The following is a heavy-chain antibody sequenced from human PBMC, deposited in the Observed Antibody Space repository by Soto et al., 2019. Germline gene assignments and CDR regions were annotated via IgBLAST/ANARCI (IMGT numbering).Heavy chain of an antibody. V-gene: IGHV3-7*01. J-gene: IGHJ4*02. CDR1: GFTFSSYW. Sequence: EVQLVESGGGLVQPGGSLRLSCAASGFTFSSYWMSWVRQAPGKGLEWVANIKQDGSEEYYVDSVKGRFTISRDNAKNSLYLQMNSLRAEDTAVYYCARGGDIVLMVYASFDYWGQGTLVTVSS. D-gene: IGHD2-8*01. CDR3: ARGGDIVLMVYASFDY. CDR2: IKQDGSEE.